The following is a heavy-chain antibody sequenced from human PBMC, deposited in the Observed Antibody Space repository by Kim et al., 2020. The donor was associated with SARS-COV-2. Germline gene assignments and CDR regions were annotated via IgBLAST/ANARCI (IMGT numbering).Heavy chain of an antibody. D-gene: IGHD6-19*01. J-gene: IGHJ5*02. CDR1: VDSVSSNSAA. CDR3: VGGGGWNT. Sequence: SQTLSLTCAIPVDSVSSNSAAWNWIRQSPSRGLEWLGRTYYRSKWYNEYAVSVKSRITINPDTSKNQFTLQLNSVTPEDTAVDYCVGGGGWNTWGQGTLVTVSS. CDR2: TYYRSKWYN. V-gene: IGHV6-1*01.